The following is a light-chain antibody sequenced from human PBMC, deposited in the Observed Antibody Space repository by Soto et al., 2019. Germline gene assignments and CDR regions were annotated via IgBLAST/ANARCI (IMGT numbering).Light chain of an antibody. CDR3: SSYTSSSTLYV. CDR2: EVN. CDR1: SSDVGGYTY. J-gene: IGLJ1*01. V-gene: IGLV2-14*01. Sequence: SVLTQPASVSGSPGQSITISCTGTSSDVGGYTYVSWYQQHPGKAPKLMIYEVNNRPSGVSHRFSGSKSGNTASLTISGLQAEDEADYYCSSYTSSSTLYVFGTGTKVTVL.